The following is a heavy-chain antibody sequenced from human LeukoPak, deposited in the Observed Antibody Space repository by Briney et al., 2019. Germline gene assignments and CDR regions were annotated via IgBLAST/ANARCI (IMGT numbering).Heavy chain of an antibody. CDR2: INQDGSEK. CDR1: GFTFNINW. V-gene: IGHV3-7*05. CDR3: ARDKSYGDSEDY. J-gene: IGHJ4*02. D-gene: IGHD2-21*02. Sequence: PGGSLRLSCAASGFTFNINWMSWVCQAPGKGLEWVANINQDGSEKYYVDSVKGRFTISRDNAKNSLYLQMNSLRAEDTAVYYCARDKSYGDSEDYWGQGTLVTVSS.